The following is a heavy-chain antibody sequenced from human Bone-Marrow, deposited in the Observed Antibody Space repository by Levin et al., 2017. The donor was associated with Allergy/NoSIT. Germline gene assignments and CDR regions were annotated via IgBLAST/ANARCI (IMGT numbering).Heavy chain of an antibody. D-gene: IGHD3-9*01. J-gene: IGHJ4*02. CDR2: ISGRGDNT. Sequence: SCAASGFTFSSYGMSWVRQAPGKGLEWVASISGRGDNTYYADSVKGRFTISRDNSKNTLYLQMRSLTVDDTALFYCAATYYFDTSGHDYWGQGTLVTVSS. V-gene: IGHV3-23*01. CDR1: GFTFSSYG. CDR3: AATYYFDTSGHDY.